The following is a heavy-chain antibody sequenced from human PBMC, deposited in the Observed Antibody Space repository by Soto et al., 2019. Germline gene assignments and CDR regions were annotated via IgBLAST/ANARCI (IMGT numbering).Heavy chain of an antibody. Sequence: QVNLVQSGVEVKTPGASVKVSCQASGYTFFTYDISWVRQAPGQGLEWMGWISTYSGDTKYVQKFQGSVTMTTDTSTTTAYLELRSLRSDDTAVYYCARHHGPTTSENWFDPWGQGNLVTVSS. D-gene: IGHD5-12*01. V-gene: IGHV1-18*01. CDR3: ARHHGPTTSENWFDP. CDR1: GYTFFTYD. CDR2: ISTYSGDT. J-gene: IGHJ5*02.